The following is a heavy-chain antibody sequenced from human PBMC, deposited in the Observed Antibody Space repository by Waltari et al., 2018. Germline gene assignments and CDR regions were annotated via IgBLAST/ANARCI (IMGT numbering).Heavy chain of an antibody. J-gene: IGHJ6*02. CDR3: ARERITMVRGVIASYYGMDV. V-gene: IGHV4-34*01. CDR2: INHSGST. Sequence: QVQLQQWGAGLLKPSETLSLTCAVYGGSFSGYYWRWIRRPPGKGREWIGEINHSGSTNYNPSLKSRVTISVDTSKNQFSLKLSSVTAADTAVYYCARERITMVRGVIASYYGMDVWGQGTTVTVSS. CDR1: GGSFSGYY. D-gene: IGHD3-10*01.